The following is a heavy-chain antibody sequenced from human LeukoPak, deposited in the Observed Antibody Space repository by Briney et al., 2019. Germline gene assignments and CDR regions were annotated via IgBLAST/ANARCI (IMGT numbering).Heavy chain of an antibody. CDR3: ARYNWNDVVSALDY. CDR1: GYTFSGYY. J-gene: IGHJ4*02. D-gene: IGHD1-1*01. CDR2: INPNNGAT. V-gene: IGHV1-2*02. Sequence: ASVKVSCKASGYTFSGYYIHWVRQAPGQGLEWMGWINPNNGATNYAQKFQGGVTMTRDMSITTTYMELSRLTSDDTAVYYCARYNWNDVVSALDYWGQGTLVTVSS.